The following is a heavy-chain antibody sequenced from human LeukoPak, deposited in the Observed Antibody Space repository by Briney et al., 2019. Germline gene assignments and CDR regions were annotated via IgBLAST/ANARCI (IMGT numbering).Heavy chain of an antibody. D-gene: IGHD5-24*01. Sequence: PEGSLRLSCAASGFTFSSYSMNWVRQAPGKGLEWVSSISSSSSYIYYADSVKGRFTISRDNAKNSLYLQMNSLRAEDTAVYYCARDSPQRGWLHFDAFDIWGQGTMVTVSS. V-gene: IGHV3-21*01. CDR1: GFTFSSYS. CDR3: ARDSPQRGWLHFDAFDI. J-gene: IGHJ3*02. CDR2: ISSSSSYI.